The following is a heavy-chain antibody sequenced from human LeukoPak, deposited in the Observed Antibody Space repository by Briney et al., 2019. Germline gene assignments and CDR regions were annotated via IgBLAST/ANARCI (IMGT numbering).Heavy chain of an antibody. D-gene: IGHD2-2*01. CDR3: ARGYCSSTSCPKAYYFDY. CDR1: GFTFSSYW. V-gene: IGHV3-74*01. CDR2: INSDGSST. Sequence: TGGSLRLSCVASGFTFSSYWMHWVRQAPGKGLVWVSRINSDGSSTSYADSVKGRFTISRDNAKNTLYLQMNSLRAEDTAVYYCARGYCSSTSCPKAYYFDYWGQGTLVTVSS. J-gene: IGHJ4*02.